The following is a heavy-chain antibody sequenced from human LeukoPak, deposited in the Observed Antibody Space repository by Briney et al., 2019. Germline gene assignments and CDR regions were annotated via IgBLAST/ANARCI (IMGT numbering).Heavy chain of an antibody. J-gene: IGHJ4*02. D-gene: IGHD6-13*01. CDR2: ISGSGGST. CDR3: ARDSSSWSDY. V-gene: IGHV3-23*01. CDR1: GFTFSSYA. Sequence: GGSLRLSCAASGFTFSSYAMSWVRQAPGKGLEWVSAISGSGGSTYYADSVKGRFTISRDNAKNSLYLQMNSLRDEDTAVYYCARDSSSWSDYWGQGTLVTVSS.